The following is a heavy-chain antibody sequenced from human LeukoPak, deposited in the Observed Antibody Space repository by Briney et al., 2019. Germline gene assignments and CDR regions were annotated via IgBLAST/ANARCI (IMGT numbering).Heavy chain of an antibody. V-gene: IGHV4-39*07. Sequence: PPETLSLTCTVSGGSISSSSYYWGWIRQPPGKGLEWIGSIYYSGSTNYNPSLKSRVTISVDTSKNQFSLKLSSVTAADTAVYYCARSRQIQLWLEFDYWGQGTLVTVSS. CDR1: GGSISSSSYY. CDR2: IYYSGST. D-gene: IGHD5-18*01. J-gene: IGHJ4*02. CDR3: ARSRQIQLWLEFDY.